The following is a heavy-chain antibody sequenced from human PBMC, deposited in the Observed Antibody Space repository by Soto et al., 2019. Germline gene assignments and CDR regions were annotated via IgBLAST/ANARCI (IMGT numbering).Heavy chain of an antibody. D-gene: IGHD4-4*01. V-gene: IGHV3-30*18. CDR2: ISYEGSNK. CDR3: AKDYTDYTYSFDY. CDR1: GFTFSTYG. Sequence: QVQLVESGGGVVQPGRSLRLSCAASGFTFSTYGMHWVRQAPGKGLEWVAFISYEGSNKYYADSVKGRFTISRDNSKNTLYLQMNSLRAEDTAVYYCAKDYTDYTYSFDYWGQGTLVTVSS. J-gene: IGHJ4*02.